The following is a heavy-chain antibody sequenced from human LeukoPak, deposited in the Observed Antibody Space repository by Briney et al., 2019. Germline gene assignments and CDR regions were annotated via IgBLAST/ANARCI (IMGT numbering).Heavy chain of an antibody. CDR1: GFTFSDYY. CDR3: ARRGYDFWSGYQI. J-gene: IGHJ4*02. D-gene: IGHD3-3*01. CDR2: ISSGGGTI. Sequence: PGGSLRLSCAASGFTFSDYYMNWIRQAPGKGLEWVSYISSGGGTISYADSVKGRFTISRDNAQNSLYLQMNSLRAEDTAVYYCARRGYDFWSGYQIWGQGTLVTVSS. V-gene: IGHV3-11*04.